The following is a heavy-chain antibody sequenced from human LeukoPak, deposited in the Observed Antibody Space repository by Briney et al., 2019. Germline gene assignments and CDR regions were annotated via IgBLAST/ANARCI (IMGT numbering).Heavy chain of an antibody. Sequence: ASVKVSCKTSGYTFTRYYMHWVRQAPGQGLEWMGIISPSGGSTSYAQKFQGRLTMTRDTSTSTVYMELSSLRSDDTAVYYCARDKSGTTQGGFDYWGQGTLVTVSS. CDR3: ARDKSGTTQGGFDY. V-gene: IGHV1-46*01. D-gene: IGHD1-1*01. CDR2: ISPSGGST. CDR1: GYTFTRYY. J-gene: IGHJ4*02.